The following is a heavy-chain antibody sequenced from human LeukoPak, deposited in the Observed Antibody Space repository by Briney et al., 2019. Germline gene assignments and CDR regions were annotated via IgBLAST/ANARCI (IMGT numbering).Heavy chain of an antibody. CDR1: GYTFTSYY. CDR3: ARGSSGYSNGCLKDY. J-gene: IGHJ4*02. CDR2: INACVGST. V-gene: IGHV1-46*01. D-gene: IGHD5-18*01. Sequence: ASVKVSCKASGYTFTSYYMHWVRQAPGQGLGWLGIINACVGSTSYAQKFHGRDTITRNTSTSTIYMEPGSLRAEDTAVYYWARGSSGYSNGCLKDYWGQGTLVTVSS.